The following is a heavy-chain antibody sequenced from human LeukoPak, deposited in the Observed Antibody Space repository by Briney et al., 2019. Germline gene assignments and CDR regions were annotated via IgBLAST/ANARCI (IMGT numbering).Heavy chain of an antibody. V-gene: IGHV4-39*07. J-gene: IGHJ4*02. CDR1: GGSISSGSYY. CDR3: ASGEYSSSLSIVDY. Sequence: SETLSLTCTVSGGSISSGSYYWSWIRQPPGKGLEWIGEINHSGSTNYNPSLKSRVTISVDTSKNQFSLKLSSVTAADTAVYYCASGEYSSSLSIVDYWGQGTLVTVSS. CDR2: INHSGST. D-gene: IGHD6-6*01.